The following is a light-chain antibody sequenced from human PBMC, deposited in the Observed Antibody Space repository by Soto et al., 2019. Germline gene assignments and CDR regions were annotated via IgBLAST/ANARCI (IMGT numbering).Light chain of an antibody. Sequence: QFVLTQPPSVSGAPGQRVTISCTGSSSNIGAGYDVHWYQQLPGTAPKLLIYGNSNRPSGVPDRFSGAKSGTSASLAITGRQAEDEADYYCQSYDSSLSGSVVFGGGTKLTVL. CDR1: SSNIGAGYD. CDR2: GNS. J-gene: IGLJ2*01. CDR3: QSYDSSLSGSVV. V-gene: IGLV1-40*01.